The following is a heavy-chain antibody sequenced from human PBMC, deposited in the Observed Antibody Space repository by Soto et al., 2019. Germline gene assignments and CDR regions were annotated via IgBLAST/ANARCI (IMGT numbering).Heavy chain of an antibody. D-gene: IGHD3-16*01. J-gene: IGHJ5*02. V-gene: IGHV4-31*03. Sequence: SETLSLTCSASGGSMRSGSYSWTWIRQHPGKGLEWVAYISNSGNSYYNPTLETRLTISVDTSKNLFSLSLTSVTAADTALYYCARGAYSSSSSWFDPWGQGTLVTVSS. CDR3: ARGAYSSSSSWFDP. CDR2: ISNSGNS. CDR1: GGSMRSGSYS.